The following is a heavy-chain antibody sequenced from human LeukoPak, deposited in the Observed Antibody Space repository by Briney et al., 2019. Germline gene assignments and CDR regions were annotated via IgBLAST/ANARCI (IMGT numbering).Heavy chain of an antibody. D-gene: IGHD2-2*01. Sequence: GGSLRLSCAASGFTFSDYCMSWIRQAPGKGLEWVSYISSSGSTIYYADSVKGRFTNSRDNAKNSLYLQMNSLRAEDTAVYYCARRYCSSTSCHFDYWGQGTLVTVSS. CDR1: GFTFSDYC. CDR3: ARRYCSSTSCHFDY. V-gene: IGHV3-11*04. CDR2: ISSSGSTI. J-gene: IGHJ4*02.